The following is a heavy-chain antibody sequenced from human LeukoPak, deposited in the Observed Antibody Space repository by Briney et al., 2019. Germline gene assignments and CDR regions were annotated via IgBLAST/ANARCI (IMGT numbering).Heavy chain of an antibody. D-gene: IGHD2-15*01. J-gene: IGHJ6*03. V-gene: IGHV3-15*01. CDR2: IKSKTDGGTT. CDR3: TTGYCSGGSCYRQYYYYYYMDV. Sequence: PGGSLRLSCAASGFTFSNAWMSWVRQAPGKGLEWVGRIKSKTDGGTTDYAAPVKGRFTISRDDSKNTLYLQMNSLKTEDTAVYYCTTGYCSGGSCYRQYYYYYYMDVWGKGTTVTISS. CDR1: GFTFSNAW.